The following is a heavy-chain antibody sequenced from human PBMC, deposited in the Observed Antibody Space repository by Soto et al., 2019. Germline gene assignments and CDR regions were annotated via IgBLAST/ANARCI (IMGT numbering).Heavy chain of an antibody. V-gene: IGHV4-30-4*01. Sequence: QVQLQESGPGLVKPSQTLSLTCTVSGGSISSGDYYWSWIRQPPGKGLEWIGYIYYSGSTYYNPSLKSPFTXXVXTXKNQFSLKLSSVTAADTAVYYCARDLAAAGVNYFDYWGQGTLVTVSS. CDR1: GGSISSGDYY. D-gene: IGHD6-13*01. CDR3: ARDLAAAGVNYFDY. J-gene: IGHJ4*02. CDR2: IYYSGST.